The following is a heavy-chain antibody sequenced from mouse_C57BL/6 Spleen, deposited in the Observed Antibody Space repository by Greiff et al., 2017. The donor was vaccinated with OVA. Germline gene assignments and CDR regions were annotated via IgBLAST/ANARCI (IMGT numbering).Heavy chain of an antibody. Sequence: VQLQQSGTVLARPGASVKMSCKTSGYTFTSYWMHWVKQRPGQGLEWIGAIYPGNSDTSYNQKFKGKAKLTAVTSASTAYMELSSLTNEDSAVYYCTRENYSSPYYFDYWGQGTTLTVSS. J-gene: IGHJ2*01. D-gene: IGHD2-5*01. V-gene: IGHV1-5*01. CDR2: IYPGNSDT. CDR3: TRENYSSPYYFDY. CDR1: GYTFTSYW.